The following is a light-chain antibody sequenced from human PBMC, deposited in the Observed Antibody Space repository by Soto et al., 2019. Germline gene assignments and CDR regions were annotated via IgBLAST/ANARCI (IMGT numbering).Light chain of an antibody. CDR1: SSTFGSNY. J-gene: IGLJ3*02. CDR2: SNN. V-gene: IGLV1-47*02. Sequence: QSVLTQPPSASGTPGQRVTISCSGSSSTFGSNYVYWFQQLPGAAPKLLLHSNNQRPSGGPARFSGSKPGTSTSLAISGRRYEDEDDYYCAALDDSLSSCVFGGGTKLTVL. CDR3: AALDDSLSSCV.